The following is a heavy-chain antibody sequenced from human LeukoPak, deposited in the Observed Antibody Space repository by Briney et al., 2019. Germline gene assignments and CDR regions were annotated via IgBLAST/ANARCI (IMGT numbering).Heavy chain of an antibody. CDR1: GFTFSSYW. D-gene: IGHD3-22*01. CDR3: ARETYYYDSSGYYYFDY. CDR2: INSDGSST. V-gene: IGHV3-74*01. J-gene: IGHJ4*02. Sequence: GGSLRLSCAASGFTFSSYWMHWVRQAPGKGLVWVSRINSDGSSTSYADSVKGRFTISRDNAKNTLYLQMNSLRAEDTAVYYCARETYYYDSSGYYYFDYWGQGTLVTVSS.